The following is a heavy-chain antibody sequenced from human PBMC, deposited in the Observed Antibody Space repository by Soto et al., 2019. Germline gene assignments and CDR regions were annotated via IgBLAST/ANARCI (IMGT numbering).Heavy chain of an antibody. CDR1: GFTFSSYA. CDR2: ISGSGGST. D-gene: IGHD3-10*02. V-gene: IGHV3-23*01. CDR3: AKAAHLCPLPLGNYYMDV. J-gene: IGHJ6*03. Sequence: EVQLLESGGGLVQPGGSLRLSCAASGFTFSSYAMSWVRQAPGKGLEWVSAISGSGGSTYYADSVKGRFTISRDNSKNTLYLQMNSLRAEDTAVYYCAKAAHLCPLPLGNYYMDVWGKGTTVTVSS.